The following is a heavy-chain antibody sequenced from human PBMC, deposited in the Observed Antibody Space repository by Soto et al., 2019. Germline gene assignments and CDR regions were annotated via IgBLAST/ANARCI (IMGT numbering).Heavy chain of an antibody. CDR3: AKGGDEVVATHKHAFDV. V-gene: IGHV3-23*01. CDR2: LTGIGGTT. D-gene: IGHD2-21*01. Sequence: EVQLLESGGGLVQPGGSLRLSCAASGFTFSSYAMSWVRQAAGKGLEWVSALTGIGGTTYYADSVKGRFTISRDNSKNTVYLQMNNLRAEDTAVYYCAKGGDEVVATHKHAFDVWGHGTMVTVSS. J-gene: IGHJ3*01. CDR1: GFTFSSYA.